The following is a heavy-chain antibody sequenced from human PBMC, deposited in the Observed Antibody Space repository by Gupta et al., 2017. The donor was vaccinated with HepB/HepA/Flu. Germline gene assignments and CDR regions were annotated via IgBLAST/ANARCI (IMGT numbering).Heavy chain of an antibody. CDR3: ARVRPPYYFDY. CDR1: GFTFSDTS. J-gene: IGHJ4*02. D-gene: IGHD6-6*01. CDR2: ISTSGSPT. Sequence: QVQLVESGGNLVKPGGSLRLSCAASGFTFSDTSLSWIRQAPGRGLEWVSYISTSGSPTYYVDSVKGRFTISRDNAKNSLYLQMNSLRAEDTAVYYCARVRPPYYFDYWGQGTLVTVSS. V-gene: IGHV3-11*01.